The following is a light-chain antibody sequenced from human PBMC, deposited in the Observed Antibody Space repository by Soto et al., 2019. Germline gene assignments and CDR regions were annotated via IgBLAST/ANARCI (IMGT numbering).Light chain of an antibody. J-gene: IGLJ2*01. V-gene: IGLV1-47*02. CDR1: TSNIGSNY. CDR2: SNN. CDR3: ASWDDRLGAVI. Sequence: QSVLTQPPSASGTPGQGVTISCSGSTSNIGSNYVYWYQQLPGTAPKLLMHSNNLRPSGVPERISGSKFGTAASLAISGLRSEDEAVYYCASWDDRLGAVIFGGGTKVTVL.